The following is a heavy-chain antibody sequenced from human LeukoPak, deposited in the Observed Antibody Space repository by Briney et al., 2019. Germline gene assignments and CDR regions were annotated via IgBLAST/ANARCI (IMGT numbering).Heavy chain of an antibody. V-gene: IGHV5-51*01. CDR3: ARWVLDYDILTGYYRT. Sequence: GESLKISCKGSGYSFTSYWIGWVRQMPGKGLEWMGIIYPGDSDTRYSPSFQGQVTISADKSISTAYLQWSSLKASDTAMYYCARWVLDYDILTGYYRTWGQGTLVTVSS. J-gene: IGHJ5*02. CDR2: IYPGDSDT. D-gene: IGHD3-9*01. CDR1: GYSFTSYW.